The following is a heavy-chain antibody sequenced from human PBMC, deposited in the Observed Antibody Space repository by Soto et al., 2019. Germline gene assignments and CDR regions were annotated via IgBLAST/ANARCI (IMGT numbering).Heavy chain of an antibody. J-gene: IGHJ5*01. Sequence: ASVKVSCKVSGYTFTDYYMHWLRQAPGQGPEWMGRINPSSGGTFYAQKFQGRVTMTSDASMTTAFLEVTSLTSDDAAVYYCARDRRALAPFDGLAAWGQGTSVTVS. CDR1: GYTFTDYY. CDR3: ARDRRALAPFDGLAA. D-gene: IGHD3-9*01. V-gene: IGHV1-2*06. CDR2: INPSSGGT.